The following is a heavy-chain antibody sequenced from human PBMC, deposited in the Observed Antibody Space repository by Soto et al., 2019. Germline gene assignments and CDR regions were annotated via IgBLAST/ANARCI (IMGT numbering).Heavy chain of an antibody. J-gene: IGHJ3*02. Sequence: QVQLVQSGAEVKKPGSSVKVSCKASGGTFSSYTISWVRQAPGQGLEWMGRIIPILGIANYAQKFQGRVTITADKSPSTAYMELSSLRSEDTAVYYCARGYGSGDAFDIWGQGTMVTVSS. CDR2: IIPILGIA. CDR1: GGTFSSYT. D-gene: IGHD3-10*01. V-gene: IGHV1-69*02. CDR3: ARGYGSGDAFDI.